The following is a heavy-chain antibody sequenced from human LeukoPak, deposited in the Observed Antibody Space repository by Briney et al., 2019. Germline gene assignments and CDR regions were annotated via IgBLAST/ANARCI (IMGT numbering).Heavy chain of an antibody. CDR3: ARLASRPF. CDR1: GFTVSSNY. Sequence: PGGSLRLSCAVSGFTVSSNYMSWVRQPPGKGLEWISIIYETGNTKYADSVKDRFTISRDISKNTVYLQMHSLRAEDTVVYYCARLASRPFWGRGTKVTVSS. V-gene: IGHV3-53*01. CDR2: IYETGNT. J-gene: IGHJ3*01.